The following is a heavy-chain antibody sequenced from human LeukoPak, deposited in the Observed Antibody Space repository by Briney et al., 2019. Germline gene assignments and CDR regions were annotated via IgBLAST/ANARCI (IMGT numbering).Heavy chain of an antibody. CDR3: ARDRSGYSGYDFFDY. V-gene: IGHV3-21*01. J-gene: IGHJ4*02. D-gene: IGHD5-12*01. CDR2: ITSSSSYI. CDR1: GFTFSSYS. Sequence: GGSLRLSCAASGFTFSSYSMNWVRQSPGKGLEWVSSITSSSSYIYYADSVKGRFTNSRDNAKNSLYLQMNSLRAEDTAVYYCARDRSGYSGYDFFDYWGQGALVTVSS.